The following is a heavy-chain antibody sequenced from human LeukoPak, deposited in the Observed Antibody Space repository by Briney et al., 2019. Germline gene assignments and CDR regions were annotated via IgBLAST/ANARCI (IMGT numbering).Heavy chain of an antibody. V-gene: IGHV3-53*01. CDR3: ARATLDN. CDR1: GFSVSSNY. CDR2: IYSGGST. Sequence: GGSLRLSCAASGFSVSSNYISWVRQAPGKGLEWVSVIYSGGSTKYADSVKARFTTSRDNSKNTVYLQMNSLRAEDTAVYYCARATLDNWGQGTLVTVSS. J-gene: IGHJ4*02.